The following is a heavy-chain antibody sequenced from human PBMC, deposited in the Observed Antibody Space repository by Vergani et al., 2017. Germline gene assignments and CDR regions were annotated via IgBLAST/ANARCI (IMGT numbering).Heavy chain of an antibody. CDR3: VRARRTCTYDHCPRYYYDL. D-gene: IGHD2-8*01. CDR1: GFTFIGYY. CDR2: VNPNSGNT. V-gene: IGHV1-8*03. J-gene: IGHJ4*02. Sequence: QVQLVQSGAEVKKPGASVKVSCKTSGFTFIGYYIHWVRQAPGQGLEWMGWVNPNSGNTGYAQNLQGRLTITRDTSVNTAYMELSSLTSEDMAVYYCVRARRTCTYDHCPRYYYDLWGQGTLVTVSS.